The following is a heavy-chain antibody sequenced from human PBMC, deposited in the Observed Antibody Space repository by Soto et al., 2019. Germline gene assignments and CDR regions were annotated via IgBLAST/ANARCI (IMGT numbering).Heavy chain of an antibody. D-gene: IGHD4-17*01. J-gene: IGHJ4*02. CDR1: GYSFTTYG. V-gene: IGHV1-18*01. CDR2: ISTSNGNT. Sequence: QVQLVQSGAEVKKPGASVTVSCKASGYSFTTYGISWVRQAPGQGLEWMGWISTSNGNTKYTQKLQDRVTMTTDTSTSTAYMELRRLRSDDTAVYYCAKDRSPYGDYGGYWGQGTLVTVSS. CDR3: AKDRSPYGDYGGY.